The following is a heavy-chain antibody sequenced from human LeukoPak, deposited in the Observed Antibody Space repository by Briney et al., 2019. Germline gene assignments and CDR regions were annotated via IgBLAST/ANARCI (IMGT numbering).Heavy chain of an antibody. CDR2: IYHSGSS. Sequence: SETLSLTCAVSGVSISSNNWWNWVRQPPGKGLEWIGEIYHSGSSNYNPSLKSRVTTSVDKSKNQLSLKLSTVTAADTAVYYCARLPDPWGQGTLVTVSS. V-gene: IGHV4-4*02. CDR1: GVSISSNNW. J-gene: IGHJ5*02. CDR3: ARLPDP.